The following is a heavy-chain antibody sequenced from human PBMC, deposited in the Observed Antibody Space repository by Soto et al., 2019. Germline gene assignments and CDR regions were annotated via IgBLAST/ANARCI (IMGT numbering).Heavy chain of an antibody. J-gene: IGHJ4*02. Sequence: GSLRLSCAASGFTFSSYGIHWFRHSALKGLEGVGVISYDGSNKYYADSGKGRFTISRDNSKNTLYLQMNSLRAEDTAVYYSPKDPDIVVVVAAGIFDYCGQGTLVTVSS. CDR1: GFTFSSYG. V-gene: IGHV3-30*18. CDR2: ISYDGSNK. CDR3: PKDPDIVVVVAAGIFDY. D-gene: IGHD2-15*01.